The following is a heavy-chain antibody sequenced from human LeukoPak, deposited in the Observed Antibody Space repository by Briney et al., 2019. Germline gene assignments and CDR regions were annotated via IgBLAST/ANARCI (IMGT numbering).Heavy chain of an antibody. CDR2: INQDGSKK. CDR1: RFTFSNYW. D-gene: IGHD2-15*01. Sequence: GGSLRLSCVASRFTFSNYWMSWVRQAPGKGLEWVANINQDGSKKRYADSMKGRFTISRDNAKESLYLQLNSLRAEDTAVYYCARDLGYCSGGSCYYDYYGMDVWGQGTTVTVSS. CDR3: ARDLGYCSGGSCYYDYYGMDV. J-gene: IGHJ6*02. V-gene: IGHV3-7*01.